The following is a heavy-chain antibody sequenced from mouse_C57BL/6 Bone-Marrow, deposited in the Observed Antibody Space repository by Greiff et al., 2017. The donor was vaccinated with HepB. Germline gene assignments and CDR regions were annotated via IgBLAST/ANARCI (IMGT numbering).Heavy chain of an antibody. CDR3: ARRWDYSYAMDY. V-gene: IGHV1-26*01. D-gene: IGHD4-1*01. Sequence: VQLKQSGPELVKPGASVKISCKASGYTFTDYYMNWVKQSHGKSLEWIGDINPNNGGTSYNQKFKGKATLTVDKSSSTAYMELRSLTSEDSAVYYCARRWDYSYAMDYWGQGTSVTVAS. J-gene: IGHJ4*01. CDR2: INPNNGGT. CDR1: GYTFTDYY.